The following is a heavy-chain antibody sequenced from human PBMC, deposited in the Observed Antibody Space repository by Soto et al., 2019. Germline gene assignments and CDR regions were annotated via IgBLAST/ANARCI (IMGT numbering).Heavy chain of an antibody. Sequence: VGSLRLSCAASGFTVSSNYMSWVRQAPGKGLEWVSVIYSGGSTYYADSVKGRFTISRDNSENTLYLQMNSLRAEDTAVYYCARTCSGGTCSFDYWGQGTLVTVSS. V-gene: IGHV3-66*01. CDR3: ARTCSGGTCSFDY. CDR1: GFTVSSNY. J-gene: IGHJ4*02. D-gene: IGHD2-15*01. CDR2: IYSGGST.